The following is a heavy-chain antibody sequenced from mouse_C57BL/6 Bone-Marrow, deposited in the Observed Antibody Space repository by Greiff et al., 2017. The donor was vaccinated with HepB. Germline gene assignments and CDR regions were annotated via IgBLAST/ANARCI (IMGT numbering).Heavy chain of an antibody. CDR1: GYTFTSYW. D-gene: IGHD3-3*01. CDR2: IDPSDSYT. CDR3: AREGRRY. V-gene: IGHV1-50*01. Sequence: VQLQQPGAELVKPGASVKLSCKASGYTFTSYWMQWVKQRPGQGLEWIGEIDPSDSYTNYNQKFKGKATLTVDTSSSTAYMQLSSLTSEDSAVYYCAREGRRYWGQGTTLTVSS. J-gene: IGHJ2*01.